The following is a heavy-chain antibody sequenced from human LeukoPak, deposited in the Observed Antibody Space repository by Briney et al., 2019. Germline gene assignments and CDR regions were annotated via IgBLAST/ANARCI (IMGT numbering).Heavy chain of an antibody. CDR3: ARIDGSGSSRYGMDV. Sequence: GESLKISCKGSGYSFTSYWIGWVRPMPGKGLEWMGIIYPGDSDTRYSPSFQGQVTISADKSISTAYLQWSSLKASDTAMYYCARIDGSGSSRYGMDVWGQGTTVTVSS. D-gene: IGHD3-10*01. V-gene: IGHV5-51*01. J-gene: IGHJ6*02. CDR1: GYSFTSYW. CDR2: IYPGDSDT.